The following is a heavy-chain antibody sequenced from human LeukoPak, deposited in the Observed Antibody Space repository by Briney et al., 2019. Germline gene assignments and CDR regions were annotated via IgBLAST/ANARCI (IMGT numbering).Heavy chain of an antibody. D-gene: IGHD3-3*01. CDR1: GYSFTSYW. Sequence: GESLKISFKGSGYSFTSYWIGWVRQMPGKGLEWMGIIYPGDSDTRYSPSFQGQVTISADKSISTAYLQWSSLKASDAAMYYCARPWHDFWSPLGYWGQGTLVTVSS. J-gene: IGHJ4*02. V-gene: IGHV5-51*01. CDR3: ARPWHDFWSPLGY. CDR2: IYPGDSDT.